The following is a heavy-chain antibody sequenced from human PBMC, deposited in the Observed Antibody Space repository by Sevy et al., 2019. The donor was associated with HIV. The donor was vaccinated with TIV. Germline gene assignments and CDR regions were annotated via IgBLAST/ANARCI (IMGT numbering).Heavy chain of an antibody. J-gene: IGHJ4*02. CDR3: VGETPVLRGLITLDY. D-gene: IGHD3-10*01. V-gene: IGHV3-23*01. CDR2: INGGVGGT. Sequence: GGSLRLSCATSGFTISSYSMAWVRQAPGKGLEWVSAINGGVGGTHYADSVKGRFTISRDNSKNTLFLQMNGLRAEDAAVYYCVGETPVLRGLITLDYWGQGTLVTVSS. CDR1: GFTISSYS.